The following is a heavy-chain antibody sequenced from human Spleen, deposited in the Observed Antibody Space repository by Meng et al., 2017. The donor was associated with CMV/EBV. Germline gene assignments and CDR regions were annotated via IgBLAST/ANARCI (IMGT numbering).Heavy chain of an antibody. CDR2: INPNSGGT. CDR3: AREGDSSTSFYYYYGMDV. V-gene: IGHV1-2*02. CDR1: GYTFTGYY. D-gene: IGHD2-2*01. Sequence: ASVKVSCKASGYTFTGYYMHWVRQAPGQGLEWMGWINPNSGGTNYAQKFQGRVTMTTDTSTSTAYMELRSLRSDDTAVYYCAREGDSSTSFYYYYGMDVWGQGTTVTVSS. J-gene: IGHJ6*02.